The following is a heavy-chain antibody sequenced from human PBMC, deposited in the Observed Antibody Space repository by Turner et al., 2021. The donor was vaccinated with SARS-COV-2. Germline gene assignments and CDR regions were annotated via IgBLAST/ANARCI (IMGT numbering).Heavy chain of an antibody. CDR1: GFTSSSYS. CDR3: ARDQGRLLFRDYYYYGMDV. CDR2: ISSSSSYI. V-gene: IGHV3-21*01. D-gene: IGHD3-3*01. J-gene: IGHJ6*02. Sequence: EVQLVESGGGLVKPGGSLRLSCAASGFTSSSYSMTWVRQAPGKGLEWVSSISSSSSYIYYADSLKGRFTISRDNAKNSLYLQMNSLRAEDTAVYYCARDQGRLLFRDYYYYGMDVWGQGTTVTVSS.